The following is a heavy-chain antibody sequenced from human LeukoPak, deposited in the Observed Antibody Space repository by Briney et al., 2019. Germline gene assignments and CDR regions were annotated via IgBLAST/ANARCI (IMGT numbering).Heavy chain of an antibody. CDR3: ARLPGDSTIYDL. Sequence: GESLRLSCAASGFTFSSYWMSWVRQAPGKGLEWVANIKQDGSEKYYVDSVKGRFTISRDNAKNSLFLQMSSLRAEDTAVYYCARLPGDSTIYDLWGQGTLVTVSS. CDR2: IKQDGSEK. V-gene: IGHV3-7*01. J-gene: IGHJ5*02. D-gene: IGHD5/OR15-5a*01. CDR1: GFTFSSYW.